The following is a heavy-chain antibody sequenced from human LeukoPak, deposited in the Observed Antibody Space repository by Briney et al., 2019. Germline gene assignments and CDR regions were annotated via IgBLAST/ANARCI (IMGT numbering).Heavy chain of an antibody. CDR3: ARVRRGYCSSTSCYTPPYYFDY. Sequence: GASVKVSCKASGYTFTGYYMHWVRQAPGQGLEWMGRINPNSGGTNYAQKFQGRVTMTRDTSISTAYMELSRLRSDDTAVYYCARVRRGYCSSTSCYTPPYYFDYWGQGTLVTVSS. J-gene: IGHJ4*02. V-gene: IGHV1-2*06. D-gene: IGHD2-2*02. CDR2: INPNSGGT. CDR1: GYTFTGYY.